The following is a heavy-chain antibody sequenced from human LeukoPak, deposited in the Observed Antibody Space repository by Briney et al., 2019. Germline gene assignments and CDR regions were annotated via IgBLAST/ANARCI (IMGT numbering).Heavy chain of an antibody. J-gene: IGHJ5*02. CDR1: GFRFTSFG. D-gene: IGHD4-11*01. Sequence: ASVNVSCKASGFRFTSFGVSWVRQAPGQGLEWMGWISTYIGVTHYAEKFEDSVTMTIDTSTTTAYMELRSLRYDDTAVYYCARDSDYSGNGNGDWFDPWGQGTVVTVSS. CDR3: ARDSDYSGNGNGDWFDP. V-gene: IGHV1-18*04. CDR2: ISTYIGVT.